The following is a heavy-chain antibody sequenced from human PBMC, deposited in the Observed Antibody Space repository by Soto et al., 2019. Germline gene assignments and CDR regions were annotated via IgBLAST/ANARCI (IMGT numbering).Heavy chain of an antibody. CDR2: IYPGDSDT. CDR1: GYSFTSYW. CDR3: ASRGAPSSSWYSGAFDI. V-gene: IGHV5-51*01. J-gene: IGHJ3*02. Sequence: PGESLKIPCKGSGYSFTSYWIGRVRQMPGKGLEWMGIIYPGDSDTRYSPSFQGQVTISADKSISTAYLQWSSLKASDTAMYYCASRGAPSSSWYSGAFDIWVQGTMVTVSS. D-gene: IGHD6-13*01.